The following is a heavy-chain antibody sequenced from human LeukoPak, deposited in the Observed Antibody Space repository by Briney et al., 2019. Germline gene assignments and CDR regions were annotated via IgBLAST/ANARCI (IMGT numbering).Heavy chain of an antibody. D-gene: IGHD6-19*01. CDR2: IYYSGTT. CDR3: ARGLYSGRWHYFDS. CDR1: GGSISNTTSF. Sequence: PSETLSLTCTVSGGSISNTTSFWPWIRQPPGKGLERIANIYYSGTTHYTPSLKSRVTLSVDTSKNQFSLKVSSVTAADTAVYYCARGLYSGRWHYFDSWGQGTLVTVSS. J-gene: IGHJ4*02. V-gene: IGHV4-39*07.